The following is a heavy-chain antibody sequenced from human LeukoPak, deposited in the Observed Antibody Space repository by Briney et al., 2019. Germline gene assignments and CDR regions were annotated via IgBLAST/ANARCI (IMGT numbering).Heavy chain of an antibody. CDR1: GFTFSSYA. V-gene: IGHV3-23*01. D-gene: IGHD4-11*01. CDR2: ISCSGGST. CDR3: AKDIALLATVTTGGSGYFDY. J-gene: IGHJ4*02. Sequence: GGALRLSCAASGFTFSSYAMSWVRPAPGKELEGVSAISCSGGSTYYADAVKGPFTISRDNSKNTLYLQMNSLRAEDTAVYYCAKDIALLATVTTGGSGYFDYWGQGTLVTVSS.